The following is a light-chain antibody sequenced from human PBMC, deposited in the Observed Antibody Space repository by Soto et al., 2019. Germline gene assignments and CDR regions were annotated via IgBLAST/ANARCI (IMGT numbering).Light chain of an antibody. CDR1: QDINKW. V-gene: IGKV1-12*01. CDR2: TAS. J-gene: IGKJ4*01. Sequence: DIQMTQSPSSVSASVGDRVTSTCRASQDINKWLAWYQQKPGLAPNLVIYTASRLHGGGPSRFSGSASGTDFTLTINSLQPEDVATYYCQQGKSFPLTFGGGTKVEI. CDR3: QQGKSFPLT.